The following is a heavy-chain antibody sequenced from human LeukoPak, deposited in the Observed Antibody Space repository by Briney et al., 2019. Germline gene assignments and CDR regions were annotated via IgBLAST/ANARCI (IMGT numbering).Heavy chain of an antibody. CDR3: ARDEFDGYNLGPSIY. J-gene: IGHJ4*02. Sequence: GGSLRLSCEASGFPFRDHAMHWVRQAPGKGLEWVAVISYDARHENYADSVKGRFTVSRDDSRSTLYLQMNSLKTDDTAVYFCARDEFDGYNLGPSIYWGQGTLVTVSS. CDR1: GFPFRDHA. V-gene: IGHV3-30*03. CDR2: ISYDARHE. D-gene: IGHD5-24*01.